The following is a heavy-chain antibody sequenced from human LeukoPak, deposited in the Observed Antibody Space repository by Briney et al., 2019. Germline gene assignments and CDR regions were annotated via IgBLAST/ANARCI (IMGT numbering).Heavy chain of an antibody. CDR1: GYTFTGYY. J-gene: IGHJ4*02. Sequence: ASVKVSCKASGYTFTGYYMHWVRQAPGQGLEWMGWTSAYNGDTNYAQKLQGRVTMTTDTSTSTAYMELRSLRSDDTAVYYCARVIVGATRDWGQGTLVTVSS. D-gene: IGHD1-26*01. CDR3: ARVIVGATRD. V-gene: IGHV1-18*04. CDR2: TSAYNGDT.